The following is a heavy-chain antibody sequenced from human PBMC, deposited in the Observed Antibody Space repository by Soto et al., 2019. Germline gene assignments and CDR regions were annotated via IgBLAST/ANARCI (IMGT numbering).Heavy chain of an antibody. CDR2: MNPNNGDT. Sequence: ASVKVSCKASGYTFTGYYIHWVRQAPGQGLEWMGFMNPNNGDTIYARKLQGRVTMTRDTSTSKAYMEMSSLTFDDTAVYYCARHSGYDYVFDXWGQGTLVTVSX. CDR3: ARHSGYDYVFDX. V-gene: IGHV1-2*07. J-gene: IGHJ4*02. D-gene: IGHD5-12*01. CDR1: GYTFTGYY.